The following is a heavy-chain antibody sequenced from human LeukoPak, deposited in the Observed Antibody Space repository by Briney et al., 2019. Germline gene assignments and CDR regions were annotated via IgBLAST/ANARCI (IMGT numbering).Heavy chain of an antibody. CDR3: ARRSTPYYDFWSGYGPTKYYFDY. CDR2: ISAYNGNT. D-gene: IGHD3-3*01. CDR1: GYTFTSYG. J-gene: IGHJ4*02. V-gene: IGHV1-18*01. Sequence: ASVKVSCKASGYTFTSYGISWVRQPPGQGLEWMGWISAYNGNTNYAQKLQGRVTMTTDTSTSTAYMELRSLRSDDTAVYYCARRSTPYYDFWSGYGPTKYYFDYWGQGTLVTVSS.